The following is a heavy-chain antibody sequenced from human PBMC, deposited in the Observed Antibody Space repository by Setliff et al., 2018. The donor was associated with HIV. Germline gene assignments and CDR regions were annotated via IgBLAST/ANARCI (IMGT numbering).Heavy chain of an antibody. Sequence: PSETLSLTCSVSGGSVRSNNYFWSWVRRPPGKGLQYIGTVYYNGVTYFNPSLKSRLTISVDTSKNQFSLKLSSLTAADTAVYYCARGDYRIIAAAGSGWFDPWGQGTLVTVSS. CDR3: ARGDYRIIAAAGSGWFDP. CDR2: VYYNGVT. D-gene: IGHD6-13*01. CDR1: GGSVRSNNYF. V-gene: IGHV4-39*01. J-gene: IGHJ5*02.